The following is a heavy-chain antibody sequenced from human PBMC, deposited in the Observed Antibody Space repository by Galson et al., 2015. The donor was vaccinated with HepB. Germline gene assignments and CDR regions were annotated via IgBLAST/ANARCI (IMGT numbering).Heavy chain of an antibody. CDR1: GFTFSSYS. V-gene: IGHV3-21*04. J-gene: IGHJ4*02. D-gene: IGHD2-15*01. CDR2: ISSSSSYI. CDR3: AIPSGCSGGSCYPFDY. Sequence: SLRLSCAASGFTFSSYSMNWVRQAPGKGLEWVSSISSSSSYIYYADSVKGRFTISRDNPKNSLYLQMNSLRAEDTAVYYCAIPSGCSGGSCYPFDYWGQGTLVTVSS.